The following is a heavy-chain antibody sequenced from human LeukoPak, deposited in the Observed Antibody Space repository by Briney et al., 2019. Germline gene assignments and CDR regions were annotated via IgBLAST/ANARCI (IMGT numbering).Heavy chain of an antibody. Sequence: GGSLRLSCTASGFTFRGSGMHWVRQAPSKGLEWVALISYDGGEDYYADSVKGRFSISRDNFRNTLYLQMSSLRAEDTAVYYCTNFDHWGQGTLVTVSS. J-gene: IGHJ4*02. CDR3: TNFDH. V-gene: IGHV3-30*02. CDR2: ISYDGGED. CDR1: GFTFRGSG.